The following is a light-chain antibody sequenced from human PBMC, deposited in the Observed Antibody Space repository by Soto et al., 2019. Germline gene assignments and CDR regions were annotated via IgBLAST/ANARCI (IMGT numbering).Light chain of an antibody. Sequence: EVVMTQSPATLSVSPGERATLSCRASQSVTSSYLAWYQQKPGQAPRLLIYGASTRATDMPSRFSGRGSGTEFTLTISSLQSEDFAVYYCQQYKKWPRTFGQGTKGDIK. J-gene: IGKJ1*01. CDR1: QSVTSSY. CDR3: QQYKKWPRT. CDR2: GAS. V-gene: IGKV3-15*01.